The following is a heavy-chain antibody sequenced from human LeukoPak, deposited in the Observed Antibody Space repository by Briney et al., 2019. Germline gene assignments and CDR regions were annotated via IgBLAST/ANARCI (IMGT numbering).Heavy chain of an antibody. J-gene: IGHJ4*02. CDR2: IKSKIAGGTT. V-gene: IGHV3-15*01. CDR1: GFTFSNAW. D-gene: IGHD2-21*01. CDR3: TAHHSASCLGY. Sequence: GGSLRLSCAASGFTFSNAWMSWVRQAPGKGLEWVGRIKSKIAGGTTDYAAPVKGRFTISRDDSKNTVYLQMNSLKTADTAVYYCTAHHSASCLGYWGQGTLVTVSS.